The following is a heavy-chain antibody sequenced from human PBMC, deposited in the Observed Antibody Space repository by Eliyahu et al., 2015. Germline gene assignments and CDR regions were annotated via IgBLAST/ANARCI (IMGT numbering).Heavy chain of an antibody. CDR2: IYWDDDK. D-gene: IGHD3-3*01. CDR3: AHSSSYYDFWSGYIPLNY. V-gene: IGHV2-5*02. J-gene: IGHJ4*02. Sequence: QITLKESGPTLVKPTQTLTLTCTFSGFXXXTSGVGVGWIRXPPGKALEWLALIYWDDDKRYSPSLKNRLTITKDTSKNQVVLTMTNMDPVDTATYYCAHSSSYYDFWSGYIPLNYWGQGTLVTVSS. CDR1: GFXXXTSGVG.